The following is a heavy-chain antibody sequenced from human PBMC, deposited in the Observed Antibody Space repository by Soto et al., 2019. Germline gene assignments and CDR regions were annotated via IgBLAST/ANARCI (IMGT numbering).Heavy chain of an antibody. CDR2: IYYSGST. CDR1: GGSISSGGYY. D-gene: IGHD2-15*01. V-gene: IGHV4-31*03. Sequence: QVQLQESGPGLVKPSQTLSLTCTVSGGSISSGGYYWSWIRQHPGKGLEWIGYIYYSGSTYYNPSLKSRVTISVDTSKNQFSLKLSSVTAADTAVYYCARDVYSGVGYCSGGSCYHYYYGMDVWGQGTTVTVSS. CDR3: ARDVYSGVGYCSGGSCYHYYYGMDV. J-gene: IGHJ6*02.